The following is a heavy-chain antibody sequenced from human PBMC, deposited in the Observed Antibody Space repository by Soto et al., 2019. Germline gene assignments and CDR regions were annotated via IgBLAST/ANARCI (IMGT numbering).Heavy chain of an antibody. Sequence: PGGSLRLSCAASGFTFSSYAMSWVRQAPGKGLEWVSAISGSGGSTYYADSVKGRFTISRDNSKNTLYLQMNSLRAEDTAVYYFAALYGDYLYYYGMDVRGQGTTVTVSS. J-gene: IGHJ6*02. D-gene: IGHD4-17*01. CDR1: GFTFSSYA. V-gene: IGHV3-23*01. CDR2: ISGSGGST. CDR3: AALYGDYLYYYGMDV.